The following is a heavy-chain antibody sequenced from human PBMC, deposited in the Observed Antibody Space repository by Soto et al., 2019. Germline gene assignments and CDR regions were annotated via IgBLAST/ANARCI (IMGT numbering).Heavy chain of an antibody. CDR2: IYTTGAT. Sequence: QVQLQESGPGLVKPSETLSLTCSVSGDSISRKYWSWLRQPAGRGLEWIGRIYTTGATNYNSSLKSRVSMSVDTSKNQFSLRLTSVTAADTAVYFCAMTVIAPSPYLDHWGQGLLVTVSS. J-gene: IGHJ4*02. CDR3: AMTVIAPSPYLDH. D-gene: IGHD4-17*01. CDR1: GDSISRKY. V-gene: IGHV4-4*07.